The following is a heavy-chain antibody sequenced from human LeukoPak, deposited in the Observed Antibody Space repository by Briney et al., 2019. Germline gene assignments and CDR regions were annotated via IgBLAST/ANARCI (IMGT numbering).Heavy chain of an antibody. CDR1: GFTFSGYW. CDR3: ASSTGMDV. D-gene: IGHD1-1*01. J-gene: IGHJ6*04. V-gene: IGHV3-7*01. CDR2: IKQDGSEK. Sequence: PGGSLRLSCAASGFTFSGYWVNWVRQAPGKGLEWVAKIKQDGSEKYYVDSVKGRFTISRDNAKNSVYLEMNSLRVEDTAVYYCASSTGMDVWGKGTTVAVSS.